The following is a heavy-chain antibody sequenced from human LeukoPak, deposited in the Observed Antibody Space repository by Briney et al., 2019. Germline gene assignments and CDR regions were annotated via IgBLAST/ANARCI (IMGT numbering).Heavy chain of an antibody. CDR2: INHSGST. D-gene: IGHD3-3*01. CDR1: GGSFSGYY. CDR3: ARETYDFWSGSTDAFDI. Sequence: PSETLSLTCAVYGGSFSGYYWSWIRQPPGKGLEWIGEINHSGSTNYNPSLKSRVTISVDTSKNQFSLKLSSVTAADTAVYYCARETYDFWSGSTDAFDIWGQGTMATVSS. J-gene: IGHJ3*02. V-gene: IGHV4-34*01.